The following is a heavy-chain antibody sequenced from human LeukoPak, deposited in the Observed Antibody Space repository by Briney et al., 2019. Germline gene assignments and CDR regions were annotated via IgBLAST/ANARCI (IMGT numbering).Heavy chain of an antibody. D-gene: IGHD6-6*01. V-gene: IGHV1-2*02. J-gene: IGHJ4*02. CDR3: ARDLEYSSSPTTFDY. CDR2: INPNSGGT. Sequence: ASVKVSCKASGYTFTGYYMHWVRQAPGQGLEWMGWINPNSGGTNYAQKFQGRVTITRDTSISTAYIELSRLRSDDTAVYYCARDLEYSSSPTTFDYWGQGTLVTVSS. CDR1: GYTFTGYY.